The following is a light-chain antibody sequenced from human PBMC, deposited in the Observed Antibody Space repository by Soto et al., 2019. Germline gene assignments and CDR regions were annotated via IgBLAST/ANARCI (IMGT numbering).Light chain of an antibody. CDR2: EVS. J-gene: IGLJ3*02. Sequence: QSVLTQPASVSGSPGQSITISCTGTSSDVGGYNFVSWFQQHPGKAPKLMIYEVSNRPSGVSNRFSGSKSGNTAYLTISGLQAEDEADYYCSSDTSRNSVVFGGGTKLTVL. CDR1: SSDVGGYNF. V-gene: IGLV2-14*01. CDR3: SSDTSRNSVV.